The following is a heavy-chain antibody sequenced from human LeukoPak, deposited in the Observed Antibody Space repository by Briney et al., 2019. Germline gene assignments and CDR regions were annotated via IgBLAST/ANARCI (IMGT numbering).Heavy chain of an antibody. D-gene: IGHD3-10*01. CDR3: AHRPGVRGLLNYSDY. CDR1: GFSLSTSGVG. Sequence: SGPTLVKPTQTFTLTCTFSGFSLSTSGVGVGWIRQPPGKALEWLALIYWDDDKRYSPSLKSRLTITKDTSKNQVVLTMTNMDPVDTATYYCAHRPGVRGLLNYSDYWGQGTLVTVSS. CDR2: IYWDDDK. J-gene: IGHJ4*02. V-gene: IGHV2-5*02.